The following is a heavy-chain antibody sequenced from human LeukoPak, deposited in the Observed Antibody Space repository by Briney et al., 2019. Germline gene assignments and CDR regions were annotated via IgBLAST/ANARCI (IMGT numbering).Heavy chain of an antibody. J-gene: IGHJ6*03. D-gene: IGHD6-13*01. CDR1: GFTFSSYA. CDR2: MSGSGHAT. Sequence: AGGSLRLSCAASGFTFSSYAMSWVRQAPGKGLEWVSVMSGSGHATYYADSVMGRFTISRDNSENTLYLQMNSLRAEDTAEYYCAKVGGYSTTWNYYYMDVWGKGTTVTVSS. CDR3: AKVGGYSTTWNYYYMDV. V-gene: IGHV3-23*01.